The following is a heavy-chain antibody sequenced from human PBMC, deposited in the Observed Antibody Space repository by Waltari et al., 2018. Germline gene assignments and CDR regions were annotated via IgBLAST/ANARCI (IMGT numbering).Heavy chain of an antibody. D-gene: IGHD1-1*01. V-gene: IGHV1-2*02. CDR3: VRDVNDDPRGDY. CDR2: RDPKTGDR. CDR1: GYTFTAYF. Sequence: QVQLVQSGTEVTKPGASVEVSCQAFGYTFTAYFLHWVRQAPGQGLEWMGCRDPKTGDRNSAPRFQGSVTMTRDTSINTAYLKVTSLKSDDTAVYYCVRDVNDDPRGDYWGQGTLVTVSS. J-gene: IGHJ4*02.